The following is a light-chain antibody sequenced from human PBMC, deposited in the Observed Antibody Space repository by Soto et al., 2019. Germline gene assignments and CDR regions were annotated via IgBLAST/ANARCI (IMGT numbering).Light chain of an antibody. CDR2: LGS. CDR1: QRLLHTSGDNY. J-gene: IGKJ1*01. Sequence: PLSLSVTPRGRASFSCSSSQRLLHTSGDNYLDWYLQRPGQSPQLLIYLGSKRASGVSDRFSGSGSGTRFTLRISRLEAEDVGFYYCMQSEHLPRPFGQGTKVDIK. V-gene: IGKV2-28*01. CDR3: MQSEHLPRP.